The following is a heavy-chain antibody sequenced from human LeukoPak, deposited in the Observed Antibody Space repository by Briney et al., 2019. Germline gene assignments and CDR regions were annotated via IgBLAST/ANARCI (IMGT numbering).Heavy chain of an antibody. CDR3: ARGPNYVRGSYQYFDY. CDR2: IYYSGST. Sequence: SETLSLTCTASGASISTGDYYWSWIRQSPGKGLEWIGYIYYSGSTSYNPSLRSRLTISVDTSKNQFSLRLASVTATDTAVYYCARGPNYVRGSYQYFDYWGQGTLVTVSS. D-gene: IGHD3-16*02. J-gene: IGHJ4*02. CDR1: GASISTGDYY. V-gene: IGHV4-30-4*01.